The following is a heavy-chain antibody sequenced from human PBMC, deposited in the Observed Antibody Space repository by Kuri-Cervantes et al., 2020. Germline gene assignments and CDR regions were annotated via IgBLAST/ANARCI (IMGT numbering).Heavy chain of an antibody. D-gene: IGHD5-18*01. V-gene: IGHV4-59*01. CDR3: ARARFGNTAMVQYYYYYYKDV. J-gene: IGHJ6*03. CDR2: IYYSGST. CDR1: GRSMSSYY. Sequence: GSLRLSCTVSGRSMSSYYWSWIRQPPGKGLEWIGYIYYSGSTNYNPSLKSRVTISVDTSKNQFSLKLSSVTAADTAVYYCARARFGNTAMVQYYYYYYKDVWGKGTTVTVSS.